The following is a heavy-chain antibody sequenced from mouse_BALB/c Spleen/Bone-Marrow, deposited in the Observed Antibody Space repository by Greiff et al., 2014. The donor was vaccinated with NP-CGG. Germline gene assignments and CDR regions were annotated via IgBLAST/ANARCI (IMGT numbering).Heavy chain of an antibody. J-gene: IGHJ2*01. CDR1: GYTFTSYW. Sequence: LQQSGSELVRPGASVKLSCKASGYTFTSYWMHWVKQRPGQGLEWIGNIYPGSGSTNYDEKFKSKATLTVDTSSSTAYMQLSSLTSEDSAVYYCPPRLRYWGQGTTLTVSS. CDR3: PPRLRY. D-gene: IGHD1-2*01. V-gene: IGHV1S22*01. CDR2: IYPGSGST.